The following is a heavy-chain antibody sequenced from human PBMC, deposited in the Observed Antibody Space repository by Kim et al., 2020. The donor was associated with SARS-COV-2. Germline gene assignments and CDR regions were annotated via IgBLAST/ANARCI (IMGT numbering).Heavy chain of an antibody. CDR2: ISCDGGST. V-gene: IGHV3-43*01. Sequence: GGSLRLSCAASGFTFDDYTMHWVRQAPGKGLEWVSLISCDGGSTYYADSVKGRFTISRDNSKNSLYLQMNSLRTEDTALYYCAKDTTPLGLSSYGMVVWGHGTTVTVSS. J-gene: IGHJ6*02. CDR1: GFTFDDYT. CDR3: AKDTTPLGLSSYGMVV. D-gene: IGHD3-16*01.